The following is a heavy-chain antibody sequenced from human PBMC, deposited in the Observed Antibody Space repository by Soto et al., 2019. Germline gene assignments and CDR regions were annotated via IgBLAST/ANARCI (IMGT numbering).Heavy chain of an antibody. J-gene: IGHJ4*02. V-gene: IGHV4-34*01. CDR2: INHSGST. D-gene: IGHD7-27*01. Sequence: SETLSLTCAVYGGSFSGYYWTWIRQPPGTGLEWIGEINHSGSTDYNPSLKSRVTISVDTPKNQFSLKLSSVTAADTAVYYCAKNWNWGSLVHWGQGTLVTVSS. CDR1: GGSFSGYY. CDR3: AKNWNWGSLVH.